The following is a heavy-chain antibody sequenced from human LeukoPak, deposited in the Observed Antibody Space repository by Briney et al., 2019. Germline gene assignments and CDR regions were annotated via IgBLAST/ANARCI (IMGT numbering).Heavy chain of an antibody. Sequence: YPSSSVYGRVVRDCCCRWIRHPSEKGLEWIGEINHSGSTNYNPSLKSRVTISLDTSMKKFSLKLNSVTAADTAVYYCASTERCSTTCPLGYWGQGTLVTVSS. V-gene: IGHV4-34*01. D-gene: IGHD2-2*01. CDR3: ASTERCSTTCPLGY. CDR1: GRVVRDCC. J-gene: IGHJ4*02. CDR2: INHSGST.